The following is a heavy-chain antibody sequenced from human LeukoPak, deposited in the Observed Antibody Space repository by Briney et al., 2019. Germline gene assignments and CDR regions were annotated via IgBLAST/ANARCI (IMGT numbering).Heavy chain of an antibody. CDR2: IYYTGNT. V-gene: IGHV4-39*07. CDR3: ARRLIFCSSTGCYKPLPRFDP. D-gene: IGHD2-2*01. CDR1: GDSIIGYY. J-gene: IGHJ5*02. Sequence: SETLSLTCSVSGDSIIGYYWGWIRQPPGKGLEWIGNIYYTGNTYYNPSLKSRVTISVDTSKNQFSLKLSSVTAADTAVYYCARRLIFCSSTGCYKPLPRFDPWGQGTLVTVSS.